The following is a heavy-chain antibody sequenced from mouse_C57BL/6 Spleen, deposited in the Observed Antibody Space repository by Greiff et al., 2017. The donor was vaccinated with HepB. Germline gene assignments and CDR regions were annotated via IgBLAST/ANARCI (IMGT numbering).Heavy chain of an antibody. J-gene: IGHJ1*03. D-gene: IGHD1-1*01. CDR1: GFTFSSYA. V-gene: IGHV5-4*01. Sequence: EVHLVESGGGLVKPGGSLKLSCAASGFTFSSYAMSWVRQTPEKRLEWVATISDGGSYTYYPDNVKGRFTISRDNAKNNLYLQMSHLKSEDTAMYYCARDRGFYYGSSPHWYFDVWGTGTTVIVSS. CDR2: ISDGGSYT. CDR3: ARDRGFYYGSSPHWYFDV.